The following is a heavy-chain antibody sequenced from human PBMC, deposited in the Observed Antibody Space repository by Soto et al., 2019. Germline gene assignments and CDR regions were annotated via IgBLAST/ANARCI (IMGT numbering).Heavy chain of an antibody. CDR3: ARGTYYYDSSGYYYGEFDY. D-gene: IGHD3-22*01. V-gene: IGHV4-31*03. CDR2: IYYSGST. J-gene: IGHJ4*02. Sequence: SETLSLTCTVSGGPISSGGYYWSWIRQHPGKGLEWIGYIYYSGSTYYNPSLKSRVTISVDTSKNQFSLKLSSVTAADTAVYYCARGTYYYDSSGYYYGEFDYWGQGTLVTVSS. CDR1: GGPISSGGYY.